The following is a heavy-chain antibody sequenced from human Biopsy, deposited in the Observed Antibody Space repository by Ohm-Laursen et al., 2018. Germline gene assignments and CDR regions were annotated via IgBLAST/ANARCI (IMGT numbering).Heavy chain of an antibody. J-gene: IGHJ5*02. Sequence: ASVKASCKASGYDFLDFHIHWVRQVPGQGLEWIGHINPHTGVTKYAQKFLDRITMTGDTSISTAYMDLSRLTSADTGIYYCARPSGGVSTIGFDPWGQGTLVIVSS. CDR3: ARPSGGVSTIGFDP. D-gene: IGHD5/OR15-5a*01. CDR1: GYDFLDFH. CDR2: INPHTGVT. V-gene: IGHV1-2*05.